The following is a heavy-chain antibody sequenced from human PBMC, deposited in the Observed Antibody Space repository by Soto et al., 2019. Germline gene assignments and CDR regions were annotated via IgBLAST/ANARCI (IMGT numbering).Heavy chain of an antibody. D-gene: IGHD3-10*01. CDR1: GGSVSSGSFY. CDR3: ARGRLWFGELLSY. V-gene: IGHV4-61*01. Sequence: SETLSLTCTVSGGSVSSGSFYWSWIRQPPGKGLEWIGYIYYSGSTNYNPSLKSRVTISVDTSKNQFSLKLSSVTAADTAVYYCARGRLWFGELLSYWGQGTLVTVSS. CDR2: IYYSGST. J-gene: IGHJ4*02.